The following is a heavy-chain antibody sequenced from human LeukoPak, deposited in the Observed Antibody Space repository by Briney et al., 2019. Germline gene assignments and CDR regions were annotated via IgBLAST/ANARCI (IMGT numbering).Heavy chain of an antibody. CDR3: AKDRGDFPPYLDY. Sequence: GGSLRLPCAASGLTSSVYAMHWVRQAPGKGLEWVAFIRFDGSNEQYADSVKGRFTISRDKSTNTLYLQMNSLRAEDTAVYYCAKDRGDFPPYLDYWGQGTLVTVSS. D-gene: IGHD2-21*02. V-gene: IGHV3-30*02. CDR2: IRFDGSNE. J-gene: IGHJ4*02. CDR1: GLTSSVYA.